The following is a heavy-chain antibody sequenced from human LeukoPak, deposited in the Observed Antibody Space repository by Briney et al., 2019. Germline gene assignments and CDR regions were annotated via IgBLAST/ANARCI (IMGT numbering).Heavy chain of an antibody. CDR3: ARTYCSSTSCRTFDY. J-gene: IGHJ4*02. V-gene: IGHV4-4*07. Sequence: PSEALSLTCTVSGGSISSYYWSWIRQPAGKGLEWIGRIYTSGSTNYNPSLKSRVTMSVDTSKNQFSLKLSSVTAAATAVYYCARTYCSSTSCRTFDYWGQGTLVTVSS. D-gene: IGHD2-2*01. CDR2: IYTSGST. CDR1: GGSISSYY.